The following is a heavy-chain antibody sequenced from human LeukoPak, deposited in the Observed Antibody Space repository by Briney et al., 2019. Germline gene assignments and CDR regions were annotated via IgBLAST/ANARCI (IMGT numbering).Heavy chain of an antibody. V-gene: IGHV4-39*01. J-gene: IGHJ4*02. D-gene: IGHD3-10*01. Sequence: PLETLSLTCTVSGGSISSSSYYWGWIRQPPGKGLEWIGSIYYSGSTYYNPSLKSRVTISVDTSKNQFSLKLSSVTAADTAVYYCARYYGSGTLADYWGRGTLVTVSS. CDR1: GGSISSSSYY. CDR3: ARYYGSGTLADY. CDR2: IYYSGST.